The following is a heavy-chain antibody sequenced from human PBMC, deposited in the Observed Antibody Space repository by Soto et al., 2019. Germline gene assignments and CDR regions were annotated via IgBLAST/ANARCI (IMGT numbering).Heavy chain of an antibody. J-gene: IGHJ6*02. Sequence: NPSETLSLTCTVSGDSISSGNKYWSWIRQPPGKGLEWIGYIFSSGTTYYNPSLKSRLTMSLDASRNQFSLKLNSLTDADTAVYFCARVPSPFDYYYAMDVWGQGTTVTVSS. CDR3: ARVPSPFDYYYAMDV. D-gene: IGHD3-16*01. V-gene: IGHV4-30-4*01. CDR2: IFSSGTT. CDR1: GDSISSGNKY.